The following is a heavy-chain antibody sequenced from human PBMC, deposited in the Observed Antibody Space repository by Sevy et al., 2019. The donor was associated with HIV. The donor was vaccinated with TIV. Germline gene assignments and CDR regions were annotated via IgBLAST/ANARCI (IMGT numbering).Heavy chain of an antibody. CDR2: INPSGGST. CDR1: GYTFTSYY. J-gene: IGHJ6*02. Sequence: ASVKVSCKASGYTFTSYYMHWVRQAPGQGLEWMGIINPSGGSTSYAQKFQGRVTMTRDTFTSTVYMGLSSLRSEDTAGDYCARAEYSAPQPNSSVGEYYYYGMDVWGQGTTVTVSS. D-gene: IGHD6-6*01. CDR3: ARAEYSAPQPNSSVGEYYYYGMDV. V-gene: IGHV1-46*01.